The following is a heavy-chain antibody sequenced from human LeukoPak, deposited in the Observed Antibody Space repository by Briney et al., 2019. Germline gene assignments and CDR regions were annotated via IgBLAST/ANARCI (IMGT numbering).Heavy chain of an antibody. D-gene: IGHD5-18*01. CDR2: INHSGST. J-gene: IGHJ4*02. CDR3: ARGYPWIQFSY. Sequence: SETLSLTCAVYGGSFSGYYWSWIRQPPGKGLEWIGEINHSGSTNYNPSLKSRVTISVDTSKNQFSLKLSSVTAADTAVYYCARGYPWIQFSYWGQGTLVTVSS. V-gene: IGHV4-34*01. CDR1: GGSFSGYY.